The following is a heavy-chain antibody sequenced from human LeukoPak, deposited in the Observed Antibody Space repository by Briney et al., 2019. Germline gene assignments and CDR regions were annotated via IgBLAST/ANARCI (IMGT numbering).Heavy chain of an antibody. CDR3: ASTSRGFRGYFDY. D-gene: IGHD1-26*01. Sequence: GGSLRLSCAASGFTFSSYWMHWVRQAPGKGLVWVSRINSDGSSTSYADSVKGRFTISRDNAKNTLYLQMNSLRAEDTAVYYCASTSRGFRGYFDYWGQGTLVTVSS. V-gene: IGHV3-74*01. CDR2: INSDGSST. J-gene: IGHJ4*02. CDR1: GFTFSSYW.